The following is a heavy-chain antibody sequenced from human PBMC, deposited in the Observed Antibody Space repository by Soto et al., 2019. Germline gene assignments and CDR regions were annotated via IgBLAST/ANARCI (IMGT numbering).Heavy chain of an antibody. V-gene: IGHV3-30*18. D-gene: IGHD2-2*01. J-gene: IGHJ6*02. CDR3: AKGPAIVFVPAAMNYSYGMDA. CDR2: ISYDGSNK. CDR1: GFTFSSYG. Sequence: QVQLVESGGGVVQPGRSLRLSCAASGFTFSSYGMHWVRQAPGKGLEWVAVISYDGSNKYYADSVKGRFTISRDNSKNTLYLQMNSLRAEDTAVYYCAKGPAIVFVPAAMNYSYGMDAWGQGATVTVSS.